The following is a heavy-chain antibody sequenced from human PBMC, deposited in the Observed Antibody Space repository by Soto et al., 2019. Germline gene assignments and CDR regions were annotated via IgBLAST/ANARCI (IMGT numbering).Heavy chain of an antibody. Sequence: VASVKVSCKASGYSFFSYYIHWVRQAPGQGLEWMGRFLASGGNTDYAQKFQGRITMTRDTSRSTVYMELSSLRSDDTAIYYCARSSGGNFGIIIEGSNWFDPWGQGTLVTVSS. CDR2: FLASGGNT. CDR1: GYSFFSYY. V-gene: IGHV1-46*01. D-gene: IGHD3-3*01. CDR3: ARSSGGNFGIIIEGSNWFDP. J-gene: IGHJ5*02.